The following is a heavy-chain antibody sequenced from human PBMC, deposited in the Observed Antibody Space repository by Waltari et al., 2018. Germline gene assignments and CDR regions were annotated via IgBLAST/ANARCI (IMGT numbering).Heavy chain of an antibody. D-gene: IGHD5-12*01. CDR1: GGSITSNRHY. V-gene: IGHV4-39*01. J-gene: IGHJ3*01. CDR2: ISYNGAT. Sequence: QLQLQESGPGLVKPSETLSLSCSVPGGSITSNRHYWGWLRQPPGQGLEWLGTISYNGATYSSPSLRGRVTVSRDTSMNQLSLKLGSVTAADTAVYYCATYIGASIGTAAFDVWGQGTMVTVSS. CDR3: ATYIGASIGTAAFDV.